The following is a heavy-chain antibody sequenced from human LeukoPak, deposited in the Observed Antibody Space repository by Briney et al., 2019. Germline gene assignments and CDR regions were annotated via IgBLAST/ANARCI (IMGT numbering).Heavy chain of an antibody. V-gene: IGHV3-53*01. D-gene: IGHD3-16*01. CDR1: GFTVSSYY. CDR2: IYSGGIT. CDR3: ARDLHPRLTGYFDY. J-gene: IGHJ4*02. Sequence: GGSLRVSCVASGFTVSSYYVSWVRQAPGKGLEWVSVIYSGGITYYADSVEGRFTVSRDNSKNTLYLEMKSLRADDTAVYYCARDLHPRLTGYFDYWGQGTLVTVSS.